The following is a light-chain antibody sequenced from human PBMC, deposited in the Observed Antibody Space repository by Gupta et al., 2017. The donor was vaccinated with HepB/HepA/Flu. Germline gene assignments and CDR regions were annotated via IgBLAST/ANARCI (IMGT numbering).Light chain of an antibody. CDR1: HSVNRNY. J-gene: IGKJ4*01. Sequence: EHVLTQSPGTLSLSPGERATLSCRASHSVNRNYLAWYQQKPGQAPRLLIYDTSARATGIADRFSGSGSGTDLTLTISRLEPEDSATYYCQQYGSSCLTFGGGTRVEIK. CDR3: QQYGSSCLT. V-gene: IGKV3-20*01. CDR2: DTS.